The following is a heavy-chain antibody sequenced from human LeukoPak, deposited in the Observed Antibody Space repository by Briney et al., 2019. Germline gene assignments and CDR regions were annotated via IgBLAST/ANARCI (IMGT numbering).Heavy chain of an antibody. V-gene: IGHV4-59*02. CDR2: IYYTGTT. J-gene: IGHJ5*02. Sequence: SETLSLTCTVSGGSVSDYYWSWIRQSPGKGLEWIGYIYYTGTTSYNPSLRSRVTMSADTSKNQFSLRLTSVTAADTAVYYCARDFWSGRNWFDPWGQGTLVTVSS. CDR3: ARDFWSGRNWFDP. CDR1: GGSVSDYY. D-gene: IGHD3-3*01.